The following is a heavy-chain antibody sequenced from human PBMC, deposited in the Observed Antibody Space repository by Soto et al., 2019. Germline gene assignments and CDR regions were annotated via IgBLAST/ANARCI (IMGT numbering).Heavy chain of an antibody. Sequence: AASVEAACKASGSTFTSYYMHWVRQAPGQGLECMGIINPSGGSTSYAQKFQGRVTMTRDTSTSTVYMELSSLRSEDTSVYYCATDGGLAYDDILTSYLHYWCEPQGQQT. V-gene: IGHV1-46*01. J-gene: IGHJ5*02. CDR3: ATDGGLAYDDILTSYLHYWCEP. CDR1: GSTFTSYY. D-gene: IGHD3-9*01. CDR2: INPSGGST.